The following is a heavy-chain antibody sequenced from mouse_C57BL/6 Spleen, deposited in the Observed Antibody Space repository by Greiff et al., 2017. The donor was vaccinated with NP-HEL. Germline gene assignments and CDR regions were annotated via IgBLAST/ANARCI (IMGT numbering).Heavy chain of an antibody. Sequence: VMLVESDAELVKPGASVKISCKVSGYTFTDHTIHWMKQRPEQGLEWIGYIYPRDGSTKYNEKFKGKATLTADKSSSTAYMQLNSLTSEDSAVYFCARWGGYYDGYAMDYWGQGTSVTVSS. CDR1: GYTFTDHT. D-gene: IGHD2-3*01. J-gene: IGHJ4*01. CDR3: ARWGGYYDGYAMDY. CDR2: IYPRDGST. V-gene: IGHV1-78*01.